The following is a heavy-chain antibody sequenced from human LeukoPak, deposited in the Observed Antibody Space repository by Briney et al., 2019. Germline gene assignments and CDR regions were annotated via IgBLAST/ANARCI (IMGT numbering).Heavy chain of an antibody. Sequence: SETLSLTCAVSGGSISSHNWWSWVSQPPGKGLEWIGEIYHSGSTNYNPSLKSRVTISVDTSKNQFSLKLSSVTAADTAVYYCARWYYGSGRGNWFDPWGQGTLVTVSS. D-gene: IGHD3-10*01. J-gene: IGHJ5*02. CDR1: GGSISSHNW. CDR3: ARWYYGSGRGNWFDP. V-gene: IGHV4-4*02. CDR2: IYHSGST.